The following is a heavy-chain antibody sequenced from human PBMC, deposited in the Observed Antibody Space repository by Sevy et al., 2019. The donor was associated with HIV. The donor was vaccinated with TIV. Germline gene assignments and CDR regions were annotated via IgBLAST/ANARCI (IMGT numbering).Heavy chain of an antibody. CDR3: ASDITSNWLFFDY. D-gene: IGHD6-13*01. CDR2: IYYSGST. CDR1: GYSISSRYY. V-gene: IGHV4-38-2*01. Sequence: SETLSLTCAVSGYSISSRYYWGWVRQPPGKGLEWIASIYYSGSTYYNPSLRSRVTISLDTSENQFSLKLTSVTAADTAVYYCASDITSNWLFFDYWGQGILVTVSS. J-gene: IGHJ4*02.